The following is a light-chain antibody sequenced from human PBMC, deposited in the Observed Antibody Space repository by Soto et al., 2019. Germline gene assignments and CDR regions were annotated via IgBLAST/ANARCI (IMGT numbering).Light chain of an antibody. J-gene: IGLJ1*01. CDR1: SSDVGGYNF. CDR2: DVT. Sequence: QSALTQPASVSGSPGQSITISCTGTSSDVGGYNFASWYQHHPGKAPKLMIFDVTNRPSGVSNRFSGSKSGNTASLTISGLQAEDEADYYCSSYTSSSSYYVFGTGTKVTVL. V-gene: IGLV2-14*03. CDR3: SSYTSSSSYYV.